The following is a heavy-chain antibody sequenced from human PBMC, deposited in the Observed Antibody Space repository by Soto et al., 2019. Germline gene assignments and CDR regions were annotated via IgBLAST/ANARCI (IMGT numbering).Heavy chain of an antibody. D-gene: IGHD5-12*01. J-gene: IGHJ3*02. CDR3: ARYSGYDDAFDI. CDR1: GYTFTSYG. CDR2: ISAYNGNT. Sequence: QVQLVQSGAEVKKPGASVKVSCKASGYTFTSYGISWVRQAPGQGLEWMGWISAYNGNTNYAQKLQGRXXMXTXXATSTADMELRSLRSDDTAVYYCARYSGYDDAFDIWGQGTMVTVSS. V-gene: IGHV1-18*01.